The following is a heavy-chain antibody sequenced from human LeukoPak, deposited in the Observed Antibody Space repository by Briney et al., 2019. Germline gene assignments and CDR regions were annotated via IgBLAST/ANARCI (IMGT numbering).Heavy chain of an antibody. V-gene: IGHV3-7*01. J-gene: IGHJ6*03. CDR2: IKQDGSEK. D-gene: IGHD6-6*01. CDR3: ARVQLVPYYYYMDV. CDR1: GFTFSSYW. Sequence: GGSLRLSCAASGFTFSSYWMSWVRQAPGKGLEWVANIKQDGSEKYYVDSVKGRFTISRDNAKNSLYLQMNSLRAEDTAVHYCARVQLVPYYYYMDVWGKGTTVTVSS.